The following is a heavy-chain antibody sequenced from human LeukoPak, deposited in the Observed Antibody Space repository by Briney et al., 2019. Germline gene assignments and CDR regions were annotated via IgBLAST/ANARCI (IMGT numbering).Heavy chain of an antibody. V-gene: IGHV4-39*01. Sequence: SETLSLTCTVSGGSISSSSYYWGWIRQPPGKGLEWMGTIYYSGSTYQNSSLKSRVTISKDTSKNQFSLKLSFVTAADTAVYFCARGWQLSDYFDYWGQGTLVTVSS. D-gene: IGHD4-23*01. CDR2: IYYSGST. CDR3: ARGWQLSDYFDY. CDR1: GGSISSSSYY. J-gene: IGHJ4*02.